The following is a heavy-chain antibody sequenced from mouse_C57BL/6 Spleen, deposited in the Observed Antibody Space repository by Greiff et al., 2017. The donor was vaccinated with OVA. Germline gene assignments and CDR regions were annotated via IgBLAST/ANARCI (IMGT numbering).Heavy chain of an antibody. CDR2: ISGGGGNT. D-gene: IGHD2-13*01. Sequence: DVKLVESGGGLVKPGGSLKLSCAASGFTFSSYTMSWVRQTPEKRLEWVATISGGGGNTYYPDSVKGRFTISRDNAKNTLYLQMSSLRSEDTALYYCAIYGDYWYFDVWGTGTTVTVSS. CDR3: AIYGDYWYFDV. V-gene: IGHV5-9*01. J-gene: IGHJ1*03. CDR1: GFTFSSYT.